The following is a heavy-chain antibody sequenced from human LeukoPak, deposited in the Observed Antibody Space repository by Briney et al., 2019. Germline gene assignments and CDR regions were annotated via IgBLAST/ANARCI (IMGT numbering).Heavy chain of an antibody. V-gene: IGHV4-34*01. J-gene: IGHJ5*02. CDR2: INHSGST. CDR1: GGSFSGYY. Sequence: PSETLSLTCAVYGGSFSGYYWSWIRQPPGKGLEWIGEINHSGSTNYNPSLKSRVTISVDTSKNQFSLKLSSVTTADTAVYYCARSSSIFWLAWGQGTLVTVSS. D-gene: IGHD2-21*01. CDR3: ARSSSIFWLA.